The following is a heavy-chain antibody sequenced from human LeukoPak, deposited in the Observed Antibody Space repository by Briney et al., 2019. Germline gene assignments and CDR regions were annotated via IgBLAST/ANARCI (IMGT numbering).Heavy chain of an antibody. J-gene: IGHJ4*02. CDR3: ARAFRGAYDSDRYYFDY. CDR2: ISSSSSYI. CDR1: GFTFSSYS. V-gene: IGHV3-21*01. Sequence: GGSPRLSCAASGFTFSSYSMNWVRQAPGKGLEWVSSISSSSSYIYYADSVKGRFTISRDNAKNSLYLQMNSLRAEDTAVYYCARAFRGAYDSDRYYFDYWGQGTLVTVSS. D-gene: IGHD3-16*01.